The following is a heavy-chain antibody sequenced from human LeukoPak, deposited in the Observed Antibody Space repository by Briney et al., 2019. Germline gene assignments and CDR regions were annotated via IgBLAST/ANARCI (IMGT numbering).Heavy chain of an antibody. Sequence: GGPLRLSCAASGFTFSSYAMSWVRQAPGKALEWVSGISGSGGRTYYADSVKGRFTISRDNSKHTLYLQMKSLRAEDTAVYYCAKDTYVLRGYFDSWGQGTLVTVSS. V-gene: IGHV3-23*01. D-gene: IGHD3-10*01. CDR3: AKDTYVLRGYFDS. CDR2: ISGSGGRT. J-gene: IGHJ4*02. CDR1: GFTFSSYA.